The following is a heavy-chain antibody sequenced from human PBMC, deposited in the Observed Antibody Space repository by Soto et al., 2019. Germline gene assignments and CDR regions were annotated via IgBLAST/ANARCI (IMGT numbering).Heavy chain of an antibody. J-gene: IGHJ6*02. V-gene: IGHV3-7*01. CDR1: GFTFDTYW. D-gene: IGHD6-25*01. Sequence: GGSLRLSCAASGFTFDTYWMAWVRQAPGKGLEWVANMKHDGSDKYYADSVKGRFTISRDNSKNTLYLQMNSLRAEDTAVYYCARDSATFHYYYGMDVWGQGTTVTVSS. CDR2: MKHDGSDK. CDR3: ARDSATFHYYYGMDV.